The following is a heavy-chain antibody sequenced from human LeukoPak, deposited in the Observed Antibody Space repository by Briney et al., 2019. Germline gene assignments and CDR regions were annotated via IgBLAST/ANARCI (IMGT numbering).Heavy chain of an antibody. D-gene: IGHD6-13*01. CDR1: GGSISSSSYY. V-gene: IGHV4-39*07. CDR3: ARVLPGIAAVDGAT. Sequence: AETLSLTCTVSGGSISSSSYYWGWIRQPPGKGLEWIGSIYYSGSTYYNPSLKSRVTISVDTSKNQFSLKLSSVTAADTAVYYCARVLPGIAAVDGATWGQGTLVTVSS. CDR2: IYYSGST. J-gene: IGHJ4*02.